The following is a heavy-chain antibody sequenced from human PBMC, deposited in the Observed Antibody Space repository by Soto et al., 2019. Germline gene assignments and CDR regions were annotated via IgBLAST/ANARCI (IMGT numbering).Heavy chain of an antibody. Sequence: PGGSLRLSCAASGFTFSSYAMSWVRQAPGKGLEWVSAISGSGGSTYYADSVKGRFTISRDNSKNTLYLQMNSLRAEDTAVYYCAKFYESLYYYYGMDVWGQGTTVTVSS. CDR1: GFTFSSYA. CDR3: AKFYESLYYYYGMDV. D-gene: IGHD3-3*01. V-gene: IGHV3-23*01. J-gene: IGHJ6*02. CDR2: ISGSGGST.